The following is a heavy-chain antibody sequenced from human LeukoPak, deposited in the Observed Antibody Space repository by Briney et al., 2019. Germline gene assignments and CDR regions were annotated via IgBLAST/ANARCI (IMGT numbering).Heavy chain of an antibody. J-gene: IGHJ6*02. CDR3: AREPFWSGYPPYYGMDV. V-gene: IGHV1-18*04. CDR1: GYTFTGYY. CDR2: ISAYNGNT. D-gene: IGHD3-3*01. Sequence: AASVKVSCKASGYTFTGYYMHWVRQAPGQGLEWMGWISAYNGNTNYAQKLQGRVTMTTDTSTSTAYMELRSLRSDDTAVYYCAREPFWSGYPPYYGMDVWGQGTTVTVSS.